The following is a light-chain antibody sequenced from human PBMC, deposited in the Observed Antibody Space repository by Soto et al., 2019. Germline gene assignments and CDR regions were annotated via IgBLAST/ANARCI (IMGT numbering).Light chain of an antibody. CDR3: QRRDNRPPGIT. J-gene: IGKJ3*01. CDR2: DAS. CDR1: QSVGRS. Sequence: EIVLTQSPATLSLSPGERATLSCRASQSVGRSLGWYQQKPCQAPRLLIYDASNRATGVPPRFSGSGSGTDFNLTIGSLEPDDFAVYSCQRRDNRPPGITFGPGTRVAIK. V-gene: IGKV3-11*01.